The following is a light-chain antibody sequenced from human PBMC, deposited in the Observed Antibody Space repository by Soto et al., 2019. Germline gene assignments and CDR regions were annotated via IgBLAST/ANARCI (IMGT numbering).Light chain of an antibody. CDR1: QSINSN. V-gene: IGKV3-15*01. CDR3: QQYNNWRT. Sequence: EIVMPQSPATLSVSPGERATLSCRASQSINSNLAWYQQKPGQPPRLLTYGASTKATGIPARFSGSGSGTEFTLTICSRQSEDFAVYYCQQYNNWRTVGPGTKVDIK. J-gene: IGKJ3*01. CDR2: GAS.